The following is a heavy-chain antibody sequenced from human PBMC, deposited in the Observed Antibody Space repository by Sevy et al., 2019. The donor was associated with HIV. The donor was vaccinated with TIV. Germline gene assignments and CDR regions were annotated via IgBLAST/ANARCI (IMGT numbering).Heavy chain of an antibody. D-gene: IGHD4-17*01. V-gene: IGHV5-51*01. CDR1: GFTFTTYW. Sequence: GESLKISCKGSGFTFTTYWIGWVRQMPGKGLEWIGIIYPDDSDTRYSPSFQGQVTISVDKSISTAYLQWSTLKASATAMYYCARHHASYGVTGYYYYYGLDVWGQGTTVTVSS. J-gene: IGHJ6*02. CDR3: ARHHASYGVTGYYYYYGLDV. CDR2: IYPDDSDT.